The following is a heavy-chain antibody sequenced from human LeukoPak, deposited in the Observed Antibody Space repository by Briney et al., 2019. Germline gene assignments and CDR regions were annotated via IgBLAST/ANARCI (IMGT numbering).Heavy chain of an antibody. D-gene: IGHD4-17*01. CDR3: ARDPTTVTKGFDV. V-gene: IGHV4-59*11. Sequence: SETLSLTCTVSGGSISGHYCSWIRQPPGKGLEWIGYISSIGSTNYNPSLKSRVTITVDTSKKQFSLKMTSVTAADTAVYYCARDPTTVTKGFDVWGQGTMVTVSS. CDR2: ISSIGST. J-gene: IGHJ3*01. CDR1: GGSISGHY.